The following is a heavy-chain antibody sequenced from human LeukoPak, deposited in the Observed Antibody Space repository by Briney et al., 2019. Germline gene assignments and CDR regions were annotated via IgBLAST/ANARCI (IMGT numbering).Heavy chain of an antibody. CDR1: GGSFSGYY. CDR3: ARGPGLYLY. Sequence: TPAETLSLTCAVYGGSFSGYYWSWIRQPPGKGLEWIGEINHSGSTNYNPSLKSRVTISVDTSKNQFSLKLSSVTAADTAVYYCARGPGLYLYWGQGTLVTVSS. V-gene: IGHV4-34*01. CDR2: INHSGST. J-gene: IGHJ4*02. D-gene: IGHD4/OR15-4a*01.